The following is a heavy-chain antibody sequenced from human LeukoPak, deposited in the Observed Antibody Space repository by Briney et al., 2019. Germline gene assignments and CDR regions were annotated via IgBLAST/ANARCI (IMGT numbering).Heavy chain of an antibody. CDR2: IYHTGTT. V-gene: IGHV4-30-2*01. D-gene: IGHD4-17*01. J-gene: IGHJ4*02. Sequence: SETLSLTCTVSGGSISNGGYSWSWIRQPPGKGLEWIGFIYHTGTTFYNPSLKSRVTMSIDASKNQFSLNLSSVTAADTAIYYCARRRGTTVTTYFDYWGQGALVSVSS. CDR3: ARRRGTTVTTYFDY. CDR1: GGSISNGGYS.